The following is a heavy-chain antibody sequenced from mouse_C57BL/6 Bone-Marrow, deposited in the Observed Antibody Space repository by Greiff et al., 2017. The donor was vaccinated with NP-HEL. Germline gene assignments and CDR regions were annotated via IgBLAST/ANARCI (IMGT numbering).Heavy chain of an antibody. V-gene: IGHV1-42*01. CDR1: GYSFTGYY. CDR3: ASRGPITTVVATPFDY. D-gene: IGHD1-1*01. Sequence: EVQLQQSGPELVKPGASVKISCKASGYSFTGYYMNWVKQSPEKSLEWIGEINPSTGGTTYNQKFKAKATLTVDKSSSTSYMQLKSLTSEDSACYYCASRGPITTVVATPFDYWGQGTTLTVSS. J-gene: IGHJ2*01. CDR2: INPSTGGT.